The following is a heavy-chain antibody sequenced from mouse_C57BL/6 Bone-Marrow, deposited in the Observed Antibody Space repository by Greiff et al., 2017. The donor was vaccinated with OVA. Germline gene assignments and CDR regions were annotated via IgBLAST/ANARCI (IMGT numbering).Heavy chain of an antibody. J-gene: IGHJ4*01. V-gene: IGHV5-4*01. CDR3: ARDKRYERYAMDY. CDR2: ISDGGSYT. Sequence: EVKLMESGGGLVKPGGSLKLSCAASGFTFSSYAMSWVRQTPEKRLEWVATISDGGSYTYYPDNVKGRFTISRDNAKNNLYLQMSHLKSEDTAMYYCARDKRYERYAMDYWGQGTSVTVSS. D-gene: IGHD2-14*01. CDR1: GFTFSSYA.